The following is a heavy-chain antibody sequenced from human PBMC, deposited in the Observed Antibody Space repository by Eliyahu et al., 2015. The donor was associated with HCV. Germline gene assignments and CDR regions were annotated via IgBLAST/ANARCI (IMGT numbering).Heavy chain of an antibody. CDR3: ARADILWPAYFDC. CDR2: ISSSSSYI. D-gene: IGHD3-10*01. V-gene: IGHV3-21*01. J-gene: IGHJ4*02. CDR1: GFTFSGYT. Sequence: EVQLVESGGGLVKPGGSLRLSCAASGFTFSGYTMSWVRQAAGKGLEWVSSISSSSSYIYYADSVKGRFTISRDNAKNSLYLQMNSLRAEDTAVYYCARADILWPAYFDCWGLGTLVTVSS.